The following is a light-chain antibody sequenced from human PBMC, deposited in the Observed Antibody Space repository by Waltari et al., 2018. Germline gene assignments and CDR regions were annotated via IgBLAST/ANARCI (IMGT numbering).Light chain of an antibody. CDR3: CSYAGSRIVV. J-gene: IGLJ2*01. V-gene: IGLV2-23*02. CDR2: EVT. CDR1: SSDVGNYNL. Sequence: QSALTQPASVSGSPGQSITISCTGTSSDVGNYNLVSWYQHHPGKVPKLMIYEVTKRPSGIPNRFSGSKSGNTASLTISGLQAEDEGDYYCCSYAGSRIVVFGGGTKMTVL.